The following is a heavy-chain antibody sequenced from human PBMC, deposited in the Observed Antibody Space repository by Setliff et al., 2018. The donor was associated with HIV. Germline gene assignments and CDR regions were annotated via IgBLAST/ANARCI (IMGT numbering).Heavy chain of an antibody. Sequence: ASVKVSCKASGYTFSNHTIHWVRQAPGKRPEWMGWLNAGYGNTKYSQKLQGRVTITRDISASTAYMELSSLRSEDTAVYYCVIGSAARPFDYWGQGTLVTVSS. J-gene: IGHJ4*02. CDR1: GYTFSNHT. CDR2: LNAGYGNT. V-gene: IGHV1-3*01. CDR3: VIGSAARPFDY. D-gene: IGHD6-6*01.